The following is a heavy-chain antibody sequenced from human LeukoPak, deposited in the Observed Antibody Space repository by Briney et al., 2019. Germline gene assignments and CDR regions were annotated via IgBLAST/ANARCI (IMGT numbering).Heavy chain of an antibody. V-gene: IGHV1-8*01. Sequence: ASVKVSCKASGYTFTNYDINWVRQATGQGLEWMGWMNPNSGNTGYAQKLQGRVTMTTDTSTSTAYMELRSLRSDDTAVYYCARTRSTWFGEPLDAFDIWGQGTMVTVSS. CDR1: GYTFTNYD. J-gene: IGHJ3*02. CDR3: ARTRSTWFGEPLDAFDI. CDR2: MNPNSGNT. D-gene: IGHD3-10*01.